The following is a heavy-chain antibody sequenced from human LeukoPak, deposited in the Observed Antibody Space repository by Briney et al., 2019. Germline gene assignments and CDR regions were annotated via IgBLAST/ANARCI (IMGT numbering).Heavy chain of an antibody. D-gene: IGHD6-19*01. J-gene: IGHJ6*03. CDR3: ARGRAVAGMSIIRNYRPYYYMDV. CDR2: INHSGST. CDR1: GGSFSGYY. Sequence: NPSETLSLTCAVYGGSFSGYYWSWIRQPPGRGLEWIGEINHSGSTNYNPSLKSRVTISVDTSKNQFSLKLSSVTAADTAVYYCARGRAVAGMSIIRNYRPYYYMDVWGKGTTVTVSS. V-gene: IGHV4-34*01.